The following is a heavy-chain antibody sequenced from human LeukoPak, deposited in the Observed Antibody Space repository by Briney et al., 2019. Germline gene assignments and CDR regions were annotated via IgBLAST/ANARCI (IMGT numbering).Heavy chain of an antibody. CDR3: ARDIQVGTFDV. Sequence: PGRSLRLSGAASGFTFRTYGFHWVRRAPGKGLEWVAVIWYDGSKEYYTDSVKGRFTISKGNSKNPVYLQMDSLRADDTALYYCARDIQVGTFDVWGQGTMVTVSS. CDR2: IWYDGSKE. D-gene: IGHD1-1*01. V-gene: IGHV3-33*01. CDR1: GFTFRTYG. J-gene: IGHJ3*01.